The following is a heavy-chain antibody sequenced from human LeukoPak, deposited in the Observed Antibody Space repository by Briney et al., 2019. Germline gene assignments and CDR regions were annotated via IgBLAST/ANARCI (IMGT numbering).Heavy chain of an antibody. J-gene: IGHJ4*02. Sequence: GGSLRLSCAASGFTFSSYWMSWVRQAPGKGLEWVSAISGSGGSTYYADSVKGRFTISRDNSKNTLYLQMNSLRAEDTAVYYCANHGYGDYGDYWGQGTLVTVSS. CDR2: ISGSGGST. V-gene: IGHV3-23*01. CDR1: GFTFSSYW. D-gene: IGHD4-17*01. CDR3: ANHGYGDYGDY.